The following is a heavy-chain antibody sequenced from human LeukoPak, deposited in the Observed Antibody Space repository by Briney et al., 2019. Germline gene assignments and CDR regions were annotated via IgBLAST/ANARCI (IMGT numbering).Heavy chain of an antibody. CDR1: GFTFSSYW. Sequence: PGGSLRLSCAGSGFTFSSYWMSWVRQAPGKGLEWVSYISSSSSTIYYADSVKGRFTISRDNAKNSLYLQMNSLRAEDTAVYYCAKVGGRVRGVIDYFDYWGRGTLVTVSS. V-gene: IGHV3-48*01. CDR2: ISSSSSTI. CDR3: AKVGGRVRGVIDYFDY. J-gene: IGHJ4*02. D-gene: IGHD3-10*01.